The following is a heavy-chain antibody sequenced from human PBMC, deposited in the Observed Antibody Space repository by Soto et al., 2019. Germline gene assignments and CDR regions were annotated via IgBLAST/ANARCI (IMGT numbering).Heavy chain of an antibody. Sequence: PSETLSLTCTVSGGSIGSDSYYWGWIRQPPGKGLEWIGNIFYSGCANYNPSLKSRVTMSVDTSKNQFSLKLSSVTAADTAVYYCARLGVYTAMGKNYFAYWGQGTLDTVSS. CDR2: IFYSGCA. J-gene: IGHJ4*02. CDR1: GGSIGSDSYY. CDR3: ARLGVYTAMGKNYFAY. V-gene: IGHV4-39*01. D-gene: IGHD5-18*01.